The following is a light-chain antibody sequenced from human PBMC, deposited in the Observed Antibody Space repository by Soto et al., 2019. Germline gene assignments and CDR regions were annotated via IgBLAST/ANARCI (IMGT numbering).Light chain of an antibody. Sequence: QSALTQPASVSGSPGQSITISCTGTSSDVGGYNYVSWYQQHPGKAPKLIISEVSNRPSGVSNRFSGSKSGNTASLTISGLQAEDEADYYCSSYATSRARMFGGGTKLTVL. CDR1: SSDVGGYNY. CDR3: SSYATSRARM. CDR2: EVS. J-gene: IGLJ3*02. V-gene: IGLV2-14*01.